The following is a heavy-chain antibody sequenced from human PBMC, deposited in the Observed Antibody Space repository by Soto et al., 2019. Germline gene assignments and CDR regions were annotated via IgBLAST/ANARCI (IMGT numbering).Heavy chain of an antibody. D-gene: IGHD6-19*01. J-gene: IGHJ6*02. V-gene: IGHV1-69*01. Sequence: QVQLVQSGAEVKKPGSSVKVSCKASGGTFSSYAISWVRQAPGQGLEWMGGIIPIFGTANYAQKFQGRVTITADESTSTAYMELSRLRSEDTAVYYCARHKSMEGLVSGERYGMDVWGQGTTVTVSS. CDR3: ARHKSMEGLVSGERYGMDV. CDR2: IIPIFGTA. CDR1: GGTFSSYA.